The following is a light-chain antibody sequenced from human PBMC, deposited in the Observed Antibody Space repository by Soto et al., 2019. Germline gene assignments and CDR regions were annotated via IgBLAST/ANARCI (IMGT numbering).Light chain of an antibody. CDR2: DAS. J-gene: IGKJ4*01. Sequence: DIQMTQSPSTLSASVGDRVTITCRASQSISSWLAWYQQKPGKAPKLLIYDASSLESGVPSTFSGSGSGTEFTLTISSLQPDDFATYYCQQYNSYRLTFGGGTKVEIK. CDR1: QSISSW. CDR3: QQYNSYRLT. V-gene: IGKV1-5*01.